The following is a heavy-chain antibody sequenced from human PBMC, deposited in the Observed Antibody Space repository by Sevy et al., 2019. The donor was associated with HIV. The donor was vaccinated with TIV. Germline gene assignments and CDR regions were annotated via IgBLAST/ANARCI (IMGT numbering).Heavy chain of an antibody. J-gene: IGHJ4*02. D-gene: IGHD3-16*02. CDR3: ARGVITFGGVIVIPHPVYFDY. CDR1: GGSFSGYY. CDR2: INHSGST. Sequence: SETLSLTCAVYGGSFSGYYWSWIRQPPGKGLEWIGEINHSGSTNYHPSLKSRVTISVDTSKNRFSLKLSSVTAADTAVYYCARGVITFGGVIVIPHPVYFDYWGQGTLVTVSS. V-gene: IGHV4-34*01.